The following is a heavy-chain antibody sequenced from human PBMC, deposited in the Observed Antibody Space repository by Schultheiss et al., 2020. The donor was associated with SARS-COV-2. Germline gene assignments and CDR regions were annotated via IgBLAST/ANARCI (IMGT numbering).Heavy chain of an antibody. CDR1: GGSISSGGYY. CDR2: IYYSGST. D-gene: IGHD3-10*01. CDR3: ARGRMVRGVIKGSWFDP. V-gene: IGHV4-31*03. J-gene: IGHJ5*02. Sequence: SQTLSLTCTVSGGSISSGGYYWSWIRQHPGKGLEWIGYIYYSGSTYYNPSLKSRVTISVDTSKNQFSLKLSSVTAADTAVYYCARGRMVRGVIKGSWFDPWGQGTLVTVSS.